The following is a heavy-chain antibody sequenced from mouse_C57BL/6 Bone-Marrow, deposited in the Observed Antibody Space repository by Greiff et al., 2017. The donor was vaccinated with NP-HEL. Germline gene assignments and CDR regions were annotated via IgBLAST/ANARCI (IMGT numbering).Heavy chain of an antibody. CDR1: GYTFTSYW. V-gene: IGHV1-69*01. CDR2: IDPSDSYT. J-gene: IGHJ4*01. D-gene: IGHD2-3*01. CDR3: ARYGGWLLFYAMDY. Sequence: QVQLQQPGAELVMPGASVKLSCKASGYTFTSYWMHWVKQRPGQGLEWIGEIDPSDSYTNYNQKFKGKSTLTVDKSSSTAYMQLSSLTSEDSAVYYCARYGGWLLFYAMDYWGQGTSVTVSS.